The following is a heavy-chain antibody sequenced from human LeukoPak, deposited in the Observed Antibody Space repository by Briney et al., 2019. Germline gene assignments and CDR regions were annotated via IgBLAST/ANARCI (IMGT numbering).Heavy chain of an antibody. CDR1: GYTFTSYG. J-gene: IGHJ3*02. V-gene: IGHV1-18*01. D-gene: IGHD5-18*01. Sequence: ASVKVSCKASGYTFTSYGISWVRQAPGQGLEWMGWISAYNGNTNYAQKLQGRVTMTTDTSTSTAYLQLRSLRSDDTAVYYCARKGINTAMVDAFDIWGQGTMVTVSS. CDR3: ARKGINTAMVDAFDI. CDR2: ISAYNGNT.